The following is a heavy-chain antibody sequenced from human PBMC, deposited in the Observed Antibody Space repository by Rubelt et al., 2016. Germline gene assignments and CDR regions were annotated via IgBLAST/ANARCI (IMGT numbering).Heavy chain of an antibody. CDR2: ISGGDGRT. CDR3: ATQQQLVRRYFDY. D-gene: IGHD6-13*01. Sequence: DVQLVESGGGLVQPGGSLRLSCAASGFTVSSNYMAWVRQTPGKGLEWVSVISGGDGRTYYADSVKGRCTISRDNSKNTLYLQINSLRDEDTAVYYCATQQQLVRRYFDYWGQGTLVTVAS. CDR1: GFTVSSNY. V-gene: IGHV3-23*04. J-gene: IGHJ4*02.